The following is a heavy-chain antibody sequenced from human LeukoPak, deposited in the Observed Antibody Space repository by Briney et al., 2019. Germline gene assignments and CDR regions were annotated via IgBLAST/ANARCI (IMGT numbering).Heavy chain of an antibody. D-gene: IGHD6-19*01. CDR3: ARERVDYSSGWPRLGRTFDY. J-gene: IGHJ4*02. V-gene: IGHV3-7*01. CDR1: GFPFNGYW. CDR2: IKHDGSET. Sequence: GGSLRLSCAATGFPFNGYWMTWVRQAPGKGLEWVANIKHDGSETNYVDSVKGRFSISRDNAKNSLYLQMNSLRAEDTAVYYCARERVDYSSGWPRLGRTFDYWGQGTLVTVSS.